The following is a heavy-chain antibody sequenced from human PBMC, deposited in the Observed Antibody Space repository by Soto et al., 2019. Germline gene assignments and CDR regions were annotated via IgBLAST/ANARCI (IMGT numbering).Heavy chain of an antibody. CDR1: GYAFTRCC. D-gene: IGHD3-22*01. CDR2: ISAYNGNT. J-gene: IGHJ3*02. V-gene: IGHV1-18*01. Sequence: ASVEVSCKASGYAFTRCCISGVLQAPGQGVEWMGWISAYNGNTNYAQKLQGRVTMTTDTSTSTAYMELRSLRSDDTAVYYCARDRDYYYYDSSGYKGDAFDIWGQGTMVTVSS. CDR3: ARDRDYYYYDSSGYKGDAFDI.